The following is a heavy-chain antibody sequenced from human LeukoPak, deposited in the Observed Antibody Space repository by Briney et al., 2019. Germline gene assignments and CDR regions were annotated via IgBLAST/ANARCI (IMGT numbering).Heavy chain of an antibody. V-gene: IGHV1-18*01. Sequence: ASVKVSCKASGYTFTSYGISWVRQAPGQGLEWMGWISAYNGNTNYAQKLQGRVTMTTDTSTSTAYMELRSLRSDDTAVYYCAREGPLDYYDSSGYPHASSTWGQGTLVTVSS. CDR3: AREGPLDYYDSSGYPHASST. J-gene: IGHJ5*02. D-gene: IGHD3-22*01. CDR1: GYTFTSYG. CDR2: ISAYNGNT.